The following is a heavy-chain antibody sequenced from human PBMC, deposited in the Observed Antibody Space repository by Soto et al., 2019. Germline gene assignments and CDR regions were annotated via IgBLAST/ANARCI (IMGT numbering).Heavy chain of an antibody. CDR2: MYNTGST. CDR1: GGSISGYY. D-gene: IGHD2-21*02. Sequence: QVQLQESGPGLVKPSETLSLTCTVSGGSISGYYWSWIRQPPGKGLEWIGYMYNTGSTVYNPSFKSRVTISVDTSKNQFSLKLNSVTAADTPVYYCARDLWGYCGTDCYPLDVWGQGTTVTVSS. J-gene: IGHJ6*02. V-gene: IGHV4-59*01. CDR3: ARDLWGYCGTDCYPLDV.